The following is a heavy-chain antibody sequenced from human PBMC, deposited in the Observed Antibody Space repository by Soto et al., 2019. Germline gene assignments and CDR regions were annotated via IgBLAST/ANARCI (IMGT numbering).Heavy chain of an antibody. CDR3: ARADTQSGSYLSGMDV. CDR2: ISAYNGNT. D-gene: IGHD1-26*01. J-gene: IGHJ6*02. Sequence: ASVKVSCKASGYTFTSYGISWVRQAPGQGLEWMGWISAYNGNTNYAQKLQGRVTMTTDTSTSTAYMELRSLRSDDTAVYYCARADTQSGSYLSGMDVWGQGTTVTVS. V-gene: IGHV1-18*01. CDR1: GYTFTSYG.